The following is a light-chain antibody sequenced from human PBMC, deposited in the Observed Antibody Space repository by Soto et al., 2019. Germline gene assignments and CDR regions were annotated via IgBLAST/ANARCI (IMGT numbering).Light chain of an antibody. CDR3: SSYTSSSTYV. CDR1: SSNIGTNS. J-gene: IGLJ1*01. Sequence: QSVLTQAPSASDTPGQTVTISCSGSSSNIGTNSAYWYQQLPGTAPKLLIYRNSQRPSGVPERFSGFKSGTSASLIISGLRSEDEAEYYCSSYTSSSTYVFGTGTKLTVL. V-gene: IGLV1-47*01. CDR2: RNS.